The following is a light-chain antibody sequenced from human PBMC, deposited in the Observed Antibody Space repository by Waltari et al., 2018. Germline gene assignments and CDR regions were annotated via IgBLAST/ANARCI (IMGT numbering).Light chain of an antibody. CDR3: QQTYSHFRT. CDR1: QGISSY. J-gene: IGKJ1*01. V-gene: IGKV1-39*01. Sequence: IRMTKSPRSLPASVRDSVPLTCPASQGISSYFNWYQEKPGQAPKLLSYAASSLQSGVPLRFSGSGFVAEVTLNSNRLHTEDFAVYFCQQTYSHFRTFGQGTKVDVK. CDR2: AAS.